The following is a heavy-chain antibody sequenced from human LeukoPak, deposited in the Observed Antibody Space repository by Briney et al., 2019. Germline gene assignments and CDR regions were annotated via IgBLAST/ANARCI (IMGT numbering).Heavy chain of an antibody. CDR3: AKVRGGATDAFDT. Sequence: QSGGSLRLSCAPSGFTFDDYAMHWVRRAPGKGLEWVSGVSWNSGSIGYADSVKGRFTISRDNAKNSVYLQMNSLRAEDTALYCCAKVRGGATDAFDTWGQGKMVTVSS. V-gene: IGHV3-9*01. J-gene: IGHJ3*02. D-gene: IGHD1-26*01. CDR1: GFTFDDYA. CDR2: VSWNSGSI.